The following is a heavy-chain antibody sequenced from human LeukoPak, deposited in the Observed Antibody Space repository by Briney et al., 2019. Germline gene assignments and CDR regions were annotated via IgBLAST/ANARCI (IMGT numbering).Heavy chain of an antibody. CDR2: INPNSGGT. CDR1: GYTFTGYY. J-gene: IGHJ5*02. CDR3: ARLCSSTSCYWDNWFDP. V-gene: IGHV1-2*02. D-gene: IGHD2-2*01. Sequence: GASVKVSCKASGYTFTGYYMHWVRQAPGQGLEWMGWINPNSGGTNYAQKFQGRVTMTRDTPISTAYMELSRLRSDDTAVYYCARLCSSTSCYWDNWFDPWGQGTLVTVSS.